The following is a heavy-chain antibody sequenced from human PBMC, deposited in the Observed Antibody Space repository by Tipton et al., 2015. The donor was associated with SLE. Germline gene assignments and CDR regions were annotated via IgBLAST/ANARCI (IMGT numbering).Heavy chain of an antibody. Sequence: TLSLTCAVYGGSFSGYYWSWIRQPPGKGLEWIGEINHSGSTKYKPSLKSRVTISEDTSKKQFSLKLSSVTAADTAVYYCARHGPNGHYFDYWGQGTLVTVSS. CDR2: INHSGST. CDR3: ARHGPNGHYFDY. V-gene: IGHV4-34*01. J-gene: IGHJ4*02. CDR1: GGSFSGYY. D-gene: IGHD2-8*01.